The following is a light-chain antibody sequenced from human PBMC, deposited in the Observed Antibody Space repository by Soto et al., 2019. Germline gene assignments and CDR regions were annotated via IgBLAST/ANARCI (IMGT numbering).Light chain of an antibody. CDR3: CSYAGSSSAM. Sequence: QSALTQPASVSGSPGQSITISCTGTSSDVGGYDFVSWYQQHPGKAPQLMIYDVTKRPSGVPDRFSGSKSGNTASLTISGLQTEDEADYYCCSYAGSSSAMFGGGTKLTVL. V-gene: IGLV2-11*01. CDR2: DVT. CDR1: SSDVGGYDF. J-gene: IGLJ3*02.